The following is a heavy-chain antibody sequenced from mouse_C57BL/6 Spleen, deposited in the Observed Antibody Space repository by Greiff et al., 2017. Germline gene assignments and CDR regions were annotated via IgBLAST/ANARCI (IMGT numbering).Heavy chain of an antibody. CDR3: AKAGDGYYEGYFDV. V-gene: IGHV1-50*01. Sequence: VQRVESGAELVKPGASVKLSCKASGYTFTSYWMQWIKQRPGQGLEWIGEIDPSDSYTNYNQKFTGKATLTVDTSSSTAYMQLSSLTSEDSAVYYCAKAGDGYYEGYFDVWGTGTTVTVSS. CDR2: IDPSDSYT. J-gene: IGHJ1*03. D-gene: IGHD2-3*01. CDR1: GYTFTSYW.